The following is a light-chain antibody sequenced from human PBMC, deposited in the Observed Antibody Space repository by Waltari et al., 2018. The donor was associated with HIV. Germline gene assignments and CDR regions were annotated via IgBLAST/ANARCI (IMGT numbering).Light chain of an antibody. J-gene: IGLJ2*01. CDR2: GVS. V-gene: IGLV2-14*01. CDR3: SAYTSISTLAV. CDR1: SSDIGGYDY. Sequence: QSALTQPASVSGSPGQSITISCTGTSSDIGGYDYVSWYQQHPGQALKLMIYGVSRRPSGVSNRFSGSRSGNTASLTSSGLQAEDEADYYCSAYTSISTLAVFGGVTKLTVL.